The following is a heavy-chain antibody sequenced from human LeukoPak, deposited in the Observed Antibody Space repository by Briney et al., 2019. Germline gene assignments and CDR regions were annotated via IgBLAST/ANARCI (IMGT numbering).Heavy chain of an antibody. CDR1: GGSIGTYY. Sequence: SETLSLTCTVSGGSIGTYYWSWIRQPPGKGLEWIGCIYYSGSTNYNPSLKSRVTISVDTSKNQFSLKLSSVTAADTAVYYCARESSGYYPDYWGQGTLVTVSS. D-gene: IGHD3-22*01. J-gene: IGHJ4*02. CDR3: ARESSGYYPDY. V-gene: IGHV4-59*01. CDR2: IYYSGST.